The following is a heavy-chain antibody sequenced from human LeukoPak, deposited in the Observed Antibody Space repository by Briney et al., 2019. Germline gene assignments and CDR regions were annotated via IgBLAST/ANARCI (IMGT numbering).Heavy chain of an antibody. CDR3: ARRTTPYYFDY. V-gene: IGHV1-46*01. CDR1: GYTFTSYY. Sequence: ASVTVSCKASGYTFTSYYMHWVRQAPGQGLEWMGIINPSGGSTSYAQKFQGRVTMTRDTSTCTVYMELSSLRSEDTAVYYCARRTTPYYFDYWGQGTLVTVSS. CDR2: INPSGGST. J-gene: IGHJ4*02. D-gene: IGHD2/OR15-2a*01.